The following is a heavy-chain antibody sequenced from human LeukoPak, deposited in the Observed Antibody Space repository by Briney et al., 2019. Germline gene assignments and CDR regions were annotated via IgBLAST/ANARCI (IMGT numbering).Heavy chain of an antibody. CDR1: GDSVSGNSAA. Sequence: SQTLSLTCAISGDSVSGNSAAWNWIRQSPSRGLEWLGRTYYRSKWYNDYAVSVKGRITINPDTSKNQFSLQLNSVTPEDTAVYYCAREVTYYYGSGSYYPAFDIWGQGTMVTVSS. CDR3: AREVTYYYGSGSYYPAFDI. CDR2: TYYRSKWYN. J-gene: IGHJ3*02. D-gene: IGHD3-10*01. V-gene: IGHV6-1*01.